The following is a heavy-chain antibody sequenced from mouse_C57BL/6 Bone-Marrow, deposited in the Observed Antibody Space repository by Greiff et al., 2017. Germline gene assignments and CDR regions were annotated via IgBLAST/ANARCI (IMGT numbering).Heavy chain of an antibody. CDR1: GYAYTNYL. V-gene: IGHV1-54*01. CDR3: ARSSYWYFDV. CDR2: INPGSGGT. Sequence: QVQLQQSGAELVRPGTSVKVSCKASGYAYTNYLIEWVKQRPGQGLEWIGVINPGSGGTNYNEQFKGKATLTADKSSSTAYMQLSSLTSADSAVYFCARSSYWYFDVWGTGTTVTVSS. D-gene: IGHD1-1*01. J-gene: IGHJ1*03.